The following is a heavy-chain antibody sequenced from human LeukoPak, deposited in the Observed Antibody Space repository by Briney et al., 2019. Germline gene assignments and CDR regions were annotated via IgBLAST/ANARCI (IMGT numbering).Heavy chain of an antibody. D-gene: IGHD2-2*01. CDR3: ARNGVGYCSSTSCSDAFDI. J-gene: IGHJ3*02. CDR1: GGSFSGYY. Sequence: SETLSLTCAVYGGSFSGYYWSWIRQPPGKGLEWIGEINHSGSTNYNPSLKSRVTISVDTSKTQFSLKLSSVTAADTAVYYCARNGVGYCSSTSCSDAFDIWGQGTMVTVSS. V-gene: IGHV4-34*01. CDR2: INHSGST.